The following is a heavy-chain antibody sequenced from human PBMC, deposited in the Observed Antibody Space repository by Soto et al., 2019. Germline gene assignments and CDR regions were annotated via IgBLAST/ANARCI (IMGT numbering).Heavy chain of an antibody. Sequence: SVKVSCKASGGTFNNYGFSWVRQAPGQGLEWMGGIIPIFGTANYAQRFQGRVTITADESTSTAYMELSSLRSEDTAVYYCAFATTVVAAITYSPLYMDVWAQGTTVTVSS. J-gene: IGHJ6*02. V-gene: IGHV1-69*13. D-gene: IGHD5-18*01. CDR3: AFATTVVAAITYSPLYMDV. CDR1: GGTFNNYG. CDR2: IIPIFGTA.